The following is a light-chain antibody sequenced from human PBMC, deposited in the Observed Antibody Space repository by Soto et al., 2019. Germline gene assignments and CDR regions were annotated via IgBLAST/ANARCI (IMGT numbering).Light chain of an antibody. CDR3: QQLKSYVT. J-gene: IGKJ5*01. V-gene: IGKV1-9*01. CDR1: QGISNY. Sequence: IQLTQSPSSLSASVGDRVTITCRASQGISNYLAWYQQKPGKTPRPLIYGATTLQSGVPSRFSGSGSGTDFALSISSLQPEDFATYYCQQLKSYVTFGQGTRLEIK. CDR2: GAT.